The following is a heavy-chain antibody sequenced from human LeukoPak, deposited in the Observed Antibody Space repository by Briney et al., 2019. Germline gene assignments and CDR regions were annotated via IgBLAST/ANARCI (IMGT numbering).Heavy chain of an antibody. V-gene: IGHV1-2*02. CDR2: INPNSGGT. J-gene: IGHJ4*02. CDR1: GYTFTGYY. D-gene: IGHD3-9*01. Sequence: ASVTVSCKASGYTFTGYYMHWVRQAPGQGLERMGWINPNSGGTNYAQKFQGRVTMTRDTSISTAYMELSRLRSDDTAVYYCARDSYYDILTGYNPFDYWGQGTLVTVSS. CDR3: ARDSYYDILTGYNPFDY.